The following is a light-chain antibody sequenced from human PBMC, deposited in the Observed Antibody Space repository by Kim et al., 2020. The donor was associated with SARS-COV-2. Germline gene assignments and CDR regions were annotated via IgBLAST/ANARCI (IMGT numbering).Light chain of an antibody. Sequence: GQRVTLSCSRSSANIGTNTVNWYQQLPGTAPKLLIFSNNQRPSGVPARFSGSKSGTSASLAISGLQSEDEAEYYCAAWDDSLKGYVFGTGTKVTVL. J-gene: IGLJ1*01. CDR1: SANIGTNT. CDR3: AAWDDSLKGYV. V-gene: IGLV1-44*01. CDR2: SNN.